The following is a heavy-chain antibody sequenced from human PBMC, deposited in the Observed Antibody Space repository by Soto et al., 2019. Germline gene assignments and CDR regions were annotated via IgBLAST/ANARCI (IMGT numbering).Heavy chain of an antibody. CDR3: AKDVEGGSLFRGAFDY. D-gene: IGHD1-26*01. CDR1: RFTFTSYA. J-gene: IGHJ4*02. V-gene: IGHV3-23*01. CDR2: ISASGGAT. Sequence: EVELLESGGGLVQPGGSLRLSCVASRFTFTSYAMSWVRQAPGKELEWVAAISASGGATIHADSVKGRLTISRDNSKNTLYLQMNSLRAEDTAVYYCAKDVEGGSLFRGAFDYWGQGTQVTVSS.